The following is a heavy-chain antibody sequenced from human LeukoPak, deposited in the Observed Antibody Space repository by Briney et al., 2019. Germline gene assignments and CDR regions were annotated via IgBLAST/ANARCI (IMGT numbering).Heavy chain of an antibody. J-gene: IGHJ4*02. V-gene: IGHV4-39*07. CDR1: GGSISSSSYY. D-gene: IGHD3-22*01. CDR3: ARGFDYYDSSGYFPFDY. CDR2: IYYSGST. Sequence: SETLSLTCTVSGGSISSSSYYWGWLRQPPGKGLEWIGSIYYSGSTYYNPSLKSRVTISVDTSKNQFSLKLSSVTAADTAVYYCARGFDYYDSSGYFPFDYWGQGTLVTVSS.